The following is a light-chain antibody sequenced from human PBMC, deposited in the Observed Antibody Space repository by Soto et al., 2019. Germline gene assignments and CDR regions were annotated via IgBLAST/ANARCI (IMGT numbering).Light chain of an antibody. J-gene: IGKJ1*01. CDR1: PAIASF. CDR2: DAA. CDR3: QQYYSYPRT. V-gene: IGKV1-9*01. Sequence: IQLTQSPSSLSASVGDRVTITCRASPAIASFLAWYQQKPGTAPKLLIYDAATLQSGVPSRFSGSRSGTEYTLTIGSLQPEDFATYYCQQYYSYPRTFGQGTKVDIK.